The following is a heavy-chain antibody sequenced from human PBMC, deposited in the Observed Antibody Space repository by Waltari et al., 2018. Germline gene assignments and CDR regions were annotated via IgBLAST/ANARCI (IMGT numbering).Heavy chain of an antibody. J-gene: IGHJ6*02. CDR2: ISGRGGST. CDR1: GFTFSSYA. CDR3: AKDADYDFWSGYSYYYYYGMDV. V-gene: IGHV3-23*01. Sequence: EVQLLESGGGLVQPGGSLRLSCAASGFTFSSYAMSWVRQAPGKGLEWVSAISGRGGSTDYADSVKGRFTSSRDNSKNTLYLQMNSLRAEDTAVYYCAKDADYDFWSGYSYYYYYGMDVWGQGTTVTVSS. D-gene: IGHD3-3*01.